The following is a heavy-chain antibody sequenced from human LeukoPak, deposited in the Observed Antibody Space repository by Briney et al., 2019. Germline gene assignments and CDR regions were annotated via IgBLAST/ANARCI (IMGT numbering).Heavy chain of an antibody. V-gene: IGHV3-72*01. J-gene: IGHJ4*02. CDR1: GFTFSDHY. CDR3: ARDLMVGGSYGY. Sequence: TGGSLRLSCAASGFTFSDHYMDWVRQAPGKGLKWVGRSRNKANGYTTEYAASVKGRFTISRDDSNNSLYLQMNSLKTEDTAVYYCARDLMVGGSYGYWGQGTLVTVSS. D-gene: IGHD1-26*01. CDR2: SRNKANGYTT.